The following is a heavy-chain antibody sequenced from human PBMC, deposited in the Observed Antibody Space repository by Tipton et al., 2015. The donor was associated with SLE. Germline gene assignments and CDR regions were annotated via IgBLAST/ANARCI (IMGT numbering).Heavy chain of an antibody. CDR1: GGSITSGGYY. J-gene: IGHJ5*02. V-gene: IGHV4-31*03. CDR2: IDTSGST. CDR3: ARVDTMVRGVLMGFGP. Sequence: TLSLTCTVSGGSITSGGYYWSWIRQYPGKGLEWIGYIDTSGSTYYNPSLKSRLSMSGGPSKNQFSLKLTSVTAADTAVYYCARVDTMVRGVLMGFGPWGQGTLVTVSS. D-gene: IGHD3-10*01.